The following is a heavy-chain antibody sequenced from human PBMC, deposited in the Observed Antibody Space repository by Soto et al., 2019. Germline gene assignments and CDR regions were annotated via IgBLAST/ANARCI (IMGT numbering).Heavy chain of an antibody. Sequence: EVWLVESGGGLEQPGGSLRLSCSASGFTFSVFGMGWVRQAPGKGLEWVSTISYDGKNTHYADSVTGRFTISRDNSKTTLYLQMDSLRSEDTAVYDCAKVLWSGRMFDFWGQGTLVTVS. D-gene: IGHD3-3*01. CDR3: AKVLWSGRMFDF. V-gene: IGHV3-23*04. CDR2: ISYDGKNT. J-gene: IGHJ4*02. CDR1: GFTFSVFG.